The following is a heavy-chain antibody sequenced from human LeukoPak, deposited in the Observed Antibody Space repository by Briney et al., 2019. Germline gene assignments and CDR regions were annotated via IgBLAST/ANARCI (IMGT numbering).Heavy chain of an antibody. D-gene: IGHD3-10*01. Sequence: GGSLRPSCAASGFTVSSNYMSWVRQAPGKGLEWVSVIYSGGSTYYADSVKGRFTISRDNSKNTLYLQMNSLRAEDTAVYYCASRMVRGVIIPIYYYYYGMDVWGQGTTVTVSS. V-gene: IGHV3-66*01. CDR2: IYSGGST. CDR3: ASRMVRGVIIPIYYYYYGMDV. J-gene: IGHJ6*02. CDR1: GFTVSSNY.